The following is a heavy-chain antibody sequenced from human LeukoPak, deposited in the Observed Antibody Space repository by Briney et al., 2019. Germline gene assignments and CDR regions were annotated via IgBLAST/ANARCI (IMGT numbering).Heavy chain of an antibody. CDR1: GGSISSSSYY. CDR3: ARRSWSHTVPFDY. Sequence: KPSETLSLTCTVSGGSISSSSYYWGWIRQPPGKGLEWIGSIYYSGSTYYNPSLKSRVTISVDTSKNHFSLKLSSVTAADTAVYYCARRSWSHTVPFDYWGQGTLVTVSS. V-gene: IGHV4-39*02. D-gene: IGHD2-2*01. J-gene: IGHJ4*02. CDR2: IYYSGST.